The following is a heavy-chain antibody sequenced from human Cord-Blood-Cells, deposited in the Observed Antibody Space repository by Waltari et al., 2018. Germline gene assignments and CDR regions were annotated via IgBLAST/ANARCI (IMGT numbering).Heavy chain of an antibody. Sequence: QVQLQESGPGLVKPSETLSLTCTVSGGSISSYYWSWIRQPAGKGLEWIGRIHTSGSTNYNPSLKRRVTMSVDTSKNQFSLKLSSVTAADTAVYYCARVDTGSWYYYYYYMDVWGKGTTVTVSS. V-gene: IGHV4-4*07. CDR2: IHTSGST. D-gene: IGHD6-13*01. CDR3: ARVDTGSWYYYYYYMDV. CDR1: GGSISSYY. J-gene: IGHJ6*03.